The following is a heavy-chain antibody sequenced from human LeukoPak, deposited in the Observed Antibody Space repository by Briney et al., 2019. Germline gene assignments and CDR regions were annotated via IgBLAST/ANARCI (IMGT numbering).Heavy chain of an antibody. D-gene: IGHD3-22*01. CDR2: IYYSGST. Sequence: PSETLSLTCTVSGGSISSYYWSWIRQPPGKGLEWIGYIYYSGSTNYNPSLKSRVTISVDTSKNQFSLKLSSVTAADTAVYYCARALLSYYYDSSGYSYYFDYWGQGTLVTVSS. J-gene: IGHJ4*02. CDR1: GGSISSYY. V-gene: IGHV4-59*08. CDR3: ARALLSYYYDSSGYSYYFDY.